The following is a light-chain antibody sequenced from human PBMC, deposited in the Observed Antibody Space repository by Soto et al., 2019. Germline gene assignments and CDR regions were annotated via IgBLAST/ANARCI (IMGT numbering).Light chain of an antibody. CDR2: GAS. CDR1: QSVSSSY. V-gene: IGKV3-20*01. CDR3: QQYGSLRT. J-gene: IGKJ1*01. Sequence: EIVLTQSPGTLSLSPGERATLSCRASQSVSSSYLVWYQQKPGQAPRLLIYGASSRATGIPDRFSGSGSGTDFTLTISRLEPEDFAVYYCQQYGSLRTFGQGTKVEIK.